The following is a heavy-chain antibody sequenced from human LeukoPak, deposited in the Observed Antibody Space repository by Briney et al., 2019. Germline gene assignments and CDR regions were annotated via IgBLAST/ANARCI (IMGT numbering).Heavy chain of an antibody. D-gene: IGHD6-19*01. CDR1: GGSISSYC. J-gene: IGHJ4*02. CDR3: ARESYSSGWYKDY. V-gene: IGHV4-4*07. Sequence: SETLSLTCTVSGGSISSYCWSWIRQPAGKGLEWIGRIYSSGSTNYNPSLKSRVTMSVDTSKNQFSLNLSSLTAADTAFYYCARESYSSGWYKDYWGQGILVTVSS. CDR2: IYSSGST.